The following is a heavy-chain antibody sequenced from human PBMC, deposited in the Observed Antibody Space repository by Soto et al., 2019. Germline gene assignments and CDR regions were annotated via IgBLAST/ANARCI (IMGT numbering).Heavy chain of an antibody. Sequence: RLGCASSGVIVRISVFDGACQNKGKGLEWVGRIKSKTDGGTADYAAPVKGRFTISRDDSKNTLYLQMNSLKTEDTAVYYCTTDYGDY. D-gene: IGHD4-17*01. CDR2: IKSKTDGGTA. V-gene: IGHV3-15*07. J-gene: IGHJ4*01. CDR3: TTDYGDY. CDR1: GVIVRISV.